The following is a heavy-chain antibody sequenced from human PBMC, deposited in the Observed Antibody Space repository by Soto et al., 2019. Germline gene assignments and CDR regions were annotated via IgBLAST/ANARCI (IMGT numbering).Heavy chain of an antibody. D-gene: IGHD3-22*01. V-gene: IGHV4-4*07. J-gene: IGHJ5*02. CDR2: IYTGGSI. Sequence: SLIRKQTGEGLMWIGRIYTGGSINYNPSLKSRVTMSVDTSKQQYSLKLTSVTAADTGVYYCARDLDSGGFSPDWFDPWGQGTLVSVS. CDR3: ARDLDSGGFSPDWFDP.